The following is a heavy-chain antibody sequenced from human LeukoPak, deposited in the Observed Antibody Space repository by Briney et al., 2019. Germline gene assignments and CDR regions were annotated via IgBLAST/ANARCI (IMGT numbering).Heavy chain of an antibody. J-gene: IGHJ6*02. CDR1: VFTFSSYS. V-gene: IGHV3-23*01. Sequence: PGGSLRLSCAASVFTFSSYSMSWVRQAPGKGLEWVSAISGSGGSTYYADSVRGRFTISRDNSKNTLYLQMNSLRAEDTAVYYCAKATRYYDFWSGYGAYYYYGMDVWGQGTTVTVSS. CDR3: AKATRYYDFWSGYGAYYYYGMDV. D-gene: IGHD3-3*01. CDR2: ISGSGGST.